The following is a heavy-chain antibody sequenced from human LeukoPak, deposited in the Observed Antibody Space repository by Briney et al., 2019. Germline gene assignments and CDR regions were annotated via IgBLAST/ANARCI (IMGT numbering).Heavy chain of an antibody. Sequence: SETLSLTCTVSGGSISSSSYYWGWIRQPPGKGLEWIGEINHSGSTNYNPSLKSRVTISVDTSKNQFSLKLSSVTAADTAVYYCARGVAAAGTEDYWGQGTLVTVSS. V-gene: IGHV4-39*07. J-gene: IGHJ4*02. CDR3: ARGVAAAGTEDY. CDR1: GGSISSSSYY. CDR2: INHSGST. D-gene: IGHD6-13*01.